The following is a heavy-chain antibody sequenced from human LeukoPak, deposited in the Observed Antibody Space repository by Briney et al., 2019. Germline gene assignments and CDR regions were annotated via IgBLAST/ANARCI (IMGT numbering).Heavy chain of an antibody. D-gene: IGHD3-22*01. CDR2: ISSSSSYI. CDR1: GFTFSSYS. V-gene: IGHV3-21*04. CDR3: ARFSSIVVVKGWFDP. Sequence: PGGSLRLSCAASGFTFSSYSMNWVRQAPGKGLEWVSSISSSSSYIYYADSVKGRFTISRDNAKNSLYLQMNSLRAEDTAVYYCARFSSIVVVKGWFDPWGQGTLVTVSS. J-gene: IGHJ5*02.